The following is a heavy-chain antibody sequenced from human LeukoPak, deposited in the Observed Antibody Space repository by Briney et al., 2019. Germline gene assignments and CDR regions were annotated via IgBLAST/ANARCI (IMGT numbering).Heavy chain of an antibody. CDR2: ISSSGSTI. V-gene: IGHV3-48*03. CDR3: ATSSLDY. D-gene: IGHD6-6*01. CDR1: GFTFSSYE. J-gene: IGHJ4*02. Sequence: GGSLRLSCAASGFTFSSYEMNWVRQAPGKGLEWVSYISSSGSTIYYADSVKGRFTISRDNSNNTLYPQMGSLRADDMAVYYCATSSLDYWGQGTLVTVSS.